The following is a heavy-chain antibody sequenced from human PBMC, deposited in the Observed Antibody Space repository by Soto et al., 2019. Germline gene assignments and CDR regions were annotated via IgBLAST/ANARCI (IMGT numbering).Heavy chain of an antibody. Sequence: QVQLVQSGAEEKKPGASVKVSCKASGYTFTGYAMHWVRQAPGQRLEWMGWMNAGNGNTKYSQKFQGRVTITRDTSASTAYMALSIARSEDTAVYYCARAVAVPADFDYWGQGTLVTVSS. V-gene: IGHV1-3*05. CDR1: GYTFTGYA. CDR3: ARAVAVPADFDY. D-gene: IGHD6-19*01. CDR2: MNAGNGNT. J-gene: IGHJ4*02.